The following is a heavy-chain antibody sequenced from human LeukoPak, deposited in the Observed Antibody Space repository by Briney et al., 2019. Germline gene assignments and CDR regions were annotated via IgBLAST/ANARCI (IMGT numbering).Heavy chain of an antibody. CDR3: ARTNGWNLHN. J-gene: IGHJ4*02. D-gene: IGHD1-1*01. Sequence: ASVKVSCKTSGYTFTSDYIHWVRQAPGQGLEWMGIISPSGGSTTYAQKFQGRLTMTRDTSTSTVYMDLSSLRSEDTALYYCARTNGWNLHNWGQGTMVTVSS. CDR2: ISPSGGST. CDR1: GYTFTSDY. V-gene: IGHV1-46*01.